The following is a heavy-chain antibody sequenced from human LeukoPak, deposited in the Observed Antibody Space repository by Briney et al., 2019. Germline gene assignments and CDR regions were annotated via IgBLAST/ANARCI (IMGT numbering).Heavy chain of an antibody. V-gene: IGHV4-4*07. Sequence: SETLSLTCTVSGGSISSYYWSWIRQPAGKGLEWIGRIYTSGSTNYNPSLKSRVTMSVDTSKNQFSLKLSSVTAADTAVYYCARYTIFGVVRWFDPWGQGTLVTVSS. J-gene: IGHJ5*02. D-gene: IGHD3-3*01. CDR1: GGSISSYY. CDR2: IYTSGST. CDR3: ARYTIFGVVRWFDP.